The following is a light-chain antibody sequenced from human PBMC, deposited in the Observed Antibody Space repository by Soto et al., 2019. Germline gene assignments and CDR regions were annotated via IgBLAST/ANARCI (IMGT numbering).Light chain of an antibody. J-gene: IGKJ2*01. V-gene: IGKV3D-11*01. CDR1: QGVSNY. Sequence: EIGMTQSPSSLSVSPGERATLTCRASQGVSNYLAWFQQKPGQVPRLLIYAASIMATGVPSRFSGSGSGTDFTLTISSLEPEDSSVYYCQQHYKHPQNFGQGTKLEIK. CDR3: QQHYKHPQN. CDR2: AAS.